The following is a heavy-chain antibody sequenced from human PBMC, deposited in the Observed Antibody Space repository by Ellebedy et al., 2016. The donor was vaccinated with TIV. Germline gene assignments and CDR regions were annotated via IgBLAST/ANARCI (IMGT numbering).Heavy chain of an antibody. CDR2: ISYDGSNK. D-gene: IGHD2-21*01. V-gene: IGHV3-30*03. CDR1: GFTFSSYW. CDR3: ATLNSPSILWWWNYGMDA. Sequence: GESLKISCAASGFTFSSYWMHWVRQAPGKGLEWVAVISYDGSNKYYADSVKGRFTISRDNSKNTLYLQMNSLRAEDTAVYYCATLNSPSILWWWNYGMDAWGQGTTVTVSS. J-gene: IGHJ6*02.